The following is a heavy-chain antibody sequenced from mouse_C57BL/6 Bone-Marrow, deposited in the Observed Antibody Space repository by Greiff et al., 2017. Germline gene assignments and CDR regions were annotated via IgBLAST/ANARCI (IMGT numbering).Heavy chain of an antibody. CDR2: INPYNGGT. Sequence: VQLQQSGPVLVKPGASVKMSCKASGYTFTDYYMNWVKQSHGKSLEWIGVINPYNGGTSYNQKFKGKATLTVDKSSSTAYMELNSLTSEDSAVYYCARRYIYYDYEGYWGQGTTLTVSS. D-gene: IGHD2-4*01. CDR3: ARRYIYYDYEGY. J-gene: IGHJ2*01. CDR1: GYTFTDYY. V-gene: IGHV1-19*01.